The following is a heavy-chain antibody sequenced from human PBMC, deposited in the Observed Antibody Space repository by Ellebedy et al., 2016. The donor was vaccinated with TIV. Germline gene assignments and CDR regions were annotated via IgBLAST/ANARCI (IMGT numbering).Heavy chain of an antibody. CDR2: ISSSSSYI. CDR1: GFTFSSYS. V-gene: IGHV3-21*01. Sequence: PGGSLRLSCAASGFTFSSYSMNWVRQAPGKGLEWVSCISSSSSYIYYADSVKGRFTISRDNAKRSLYLQMNSLRAEDTAVYVCAGHGDRAMTHWGQGTLVTVSS. CDR3: AGHGDRAMTH. D-gene: IGHD5-18*01. J-gene: IGHJ4*02.